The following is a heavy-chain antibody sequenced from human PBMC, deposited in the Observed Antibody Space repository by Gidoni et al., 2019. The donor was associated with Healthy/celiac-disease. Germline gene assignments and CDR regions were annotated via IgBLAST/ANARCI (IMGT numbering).Heavy chain of an antibody. CDR3: ASSNGGYGVPTLWAFDI. CDR1: GGSISSYY. Sequence: QVQLQESGPGLVKPSETLSLTCTVSGGSISSYYWSWIRQPPGKGLEWIGYIYYSGSTNYNPSLKSRVTISVDTSKNQFSLKLSSVTAADTAVYYCASSNGGYGVPTLWAFDIWGQGTMVTVSS. J-gene: IGHJ3*02. CDR2: IYYSGST. V-gene: IGHV4-59*01. D-gene: IGHD4-17*01.